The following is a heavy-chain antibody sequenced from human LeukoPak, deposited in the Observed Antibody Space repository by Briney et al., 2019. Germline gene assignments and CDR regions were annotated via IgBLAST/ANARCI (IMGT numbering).Heavy chain of an antibody. J-gene: IGHJ4*02. CDR3: ARKRTNYDFWSGYPYYFDY. D-gene: IGHD3-3*01. CDR2: IYYSGST. CDR1: GGSISSSSYY. V-gene: IGHV4-39*01. Sequence: SETLSLTCTVSGGSISSSSYYWGWIRQPPGKGLEWIGSIYYSGSTYYNPSLKSRVTISVDTSKNQFSLKLSSVTAADTAVYYCARKRTNYDFWSGYPYYFDYWGQGTLVTVSS.